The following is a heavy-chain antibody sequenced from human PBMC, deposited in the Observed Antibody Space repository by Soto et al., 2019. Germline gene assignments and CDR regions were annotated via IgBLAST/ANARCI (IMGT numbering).Heavy chain of an antibody. CDR1: GGSISSGNYY. Sequence: PSETLSLTCTVSGGSISSGNYYWSWIRQPPGKGLEWIGFISYSGSTYYNTSLKNRVTISVDTSKNQNSLKLSSVTAADTAVYYCARYRNVDIVATIPTYFDYWGQGTQVTVSS. CDR2: ISYSGST. D-gene: IGHD5-12*01. V-gene: IGHV4-30-4*01. CDR3: ARYRNVDIVATIPTYFDY. J-gene: IGHJ4*02.